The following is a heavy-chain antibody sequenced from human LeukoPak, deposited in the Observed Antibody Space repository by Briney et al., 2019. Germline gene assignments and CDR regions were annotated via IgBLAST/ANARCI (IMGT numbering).Heavy chain of an antibody. J-gene: IGHJ2*01. CDR3: ARDEEDFDL. CDR1: GGYISSYY. V-gene: IGHV4-59*12. CDR2: IYYSGST. Sequence: SETLSLTCTVSGGYISSYYWSWIRQPPGKGLEWIGYIYYSGSTNYNPSLKSRVTISVDTSKNQFSLKLSSVTAADTAVYYCARDEEDFDLGGRGTLVTVSS.